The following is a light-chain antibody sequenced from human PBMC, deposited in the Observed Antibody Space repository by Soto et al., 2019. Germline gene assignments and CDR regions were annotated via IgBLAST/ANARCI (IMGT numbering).Light chain of an antibody. V-gene: IGLV1-44*01. CDR2: NND. Sequence: QSVLTQPPSASGTPGQRVTISCSGSRSNIGRNVVNWYQQLPGTAPKLLIYNNDQRPSGVPDRFSGSKSGTSASLAISGLQSEDEADYYCTAWDGSLNGRVFGGGTKLTVL. CDR1: RSNIGRNV. J-gene: IGLJ2*01. CDR3: TAWDGSLNGRV.